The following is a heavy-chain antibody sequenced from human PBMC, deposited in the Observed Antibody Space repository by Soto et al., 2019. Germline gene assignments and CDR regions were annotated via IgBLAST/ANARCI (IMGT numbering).Heavy chain of an antibody. D-gene: IGHD6-6*01. CDR1: GGSITTVGYS. J-gene: IGHJ4*02. CDR3: DRRITARTYYFDY. Sequence: QLQLQESGSGLVKPSQTLSLTCAVSGGSITTVGYSWSWIRQPPGKALEWIGYIFHSGNSYSNPSRKCRVSMSVAGSKNRFSLRLSSVPAADSAVYYCDRRITARTYYFDYWGQGPLVTVSS. V-gene: IGHV4-30-2*01. CDR2: IFHSGNS.